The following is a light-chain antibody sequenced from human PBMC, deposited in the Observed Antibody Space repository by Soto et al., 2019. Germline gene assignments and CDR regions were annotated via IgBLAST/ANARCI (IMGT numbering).Light chain of an antibody. CDR2: GAS. J-gene: IGKJ1*01. CDR3: QQYGSSSWT. Sequence: EIVFTQSPSTLSFSPGERATLSCRASQSISSSYLAWYQQRPGQAPRLLIYGASSRATGIPDRFSGSGSATEFTLTISRLEPEDFAVYYCQQYGSSSWTFGQGTKVDIK. V-gene: IGKV3-20*01. CDR1: QSISSSY.